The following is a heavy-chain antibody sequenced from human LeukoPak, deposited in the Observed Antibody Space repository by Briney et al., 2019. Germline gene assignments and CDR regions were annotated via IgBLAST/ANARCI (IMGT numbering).Heavy chain of an antibody. J-gene: IGHJ2*01. CDR2: IYYTGST. V-gene: IGHV4-31*03. D-gene: IGHD3-3*01. CDR1: GGSISSGGYW. Sequence: SETLSLSCTVSGGSISSGGYWWSWIRQYSGKGLEWIGYIYYTGSTYYNPSLKSRVTMSVDTSQNHFSLKLNSVTAADTAVYYCARAIVTPSGYVWYFDLWGRGTLVTVSS. CDR3: ARAIVTPSGYVWYFDL.